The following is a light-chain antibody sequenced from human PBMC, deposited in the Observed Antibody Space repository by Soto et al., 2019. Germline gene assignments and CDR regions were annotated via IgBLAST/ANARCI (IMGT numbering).Light chain of an antibody. V-gene: IGKV1-39*01. J-gene: IGKJ2*01. CDR3: QQSYSSQYT. CDR1: QSISSY. Sequence: DIQMTQSPSSLSASVGDRVTITCRASQSISSYLNWYQQKPGKAPNLLIYAASSLHSGVPSRFSGSGSGTDFTLTISSLQPEDFATYYCQQSYSSQYTFGQGTKLEIK. CDR2: AAS.